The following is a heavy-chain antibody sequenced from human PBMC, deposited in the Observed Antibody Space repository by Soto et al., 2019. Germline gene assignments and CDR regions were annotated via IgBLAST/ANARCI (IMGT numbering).Heavy chain of an antibody. V-gene: IGHV4-39*01. J-gene: IGHJ4*02. CDR2: VYYSGIT. CDR1: GDSVNSNNVY. Sequence: SETLSLTCTVSGDSVNSNNVYWGWVRQPPGRRLEFIGNVYYSGITYYNPAFESRVTISVDTSKNQFSLRLTSVTAADTAVYYCANDFGSWLRELDFGGRGTLVTVSS. CDR3: ANDFGSWLRELDF. D-gene: IGHD3-3*01.